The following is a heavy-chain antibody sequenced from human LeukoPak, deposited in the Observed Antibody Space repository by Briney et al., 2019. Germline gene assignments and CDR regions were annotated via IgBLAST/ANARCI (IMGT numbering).Heavy chain of an antibody. Sequence: GGSLRLSCVASGFTYSSYAMSWVRQAPGKGLEWVSSIGGGGVGTDYADSVKGRFTISRDNSKNTLYLQMNSLRAEDTALYYCAKLPGYCSGGTCQDAFDVWGQGTVVTVSS. CDR2: IGGGGVGT. V-gene: IGHV3-23*01. D-gene: IGHD2-15*01. CDR1: GFTYSSYA. CDR3: AKLPGYCSGGTCQDAFDV. J-gene: IGHJ3*01.